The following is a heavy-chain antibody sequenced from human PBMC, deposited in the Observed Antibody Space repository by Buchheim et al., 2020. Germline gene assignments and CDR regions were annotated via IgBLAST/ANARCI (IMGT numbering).Heavy chain of an antibody. J-gene: IGHJ4*02. D-gene: IGHD6-6*01. CDR2: IIPILGIA. CDR3: AREEKYSSSVGDY. CDR1: GYTFTGYY. V-gene: IGHV1-69*09. Sequence: QVQLVQSGAEVKKPGASVKVSCKASGYTFTGYYMHWVRQAPGQGLEWMGRIIPILGIANYAQKFQGRVTITADKSTSTAYMELSSLRSEDTAVYYCAREEKYSSSVGDYWGQGTL.